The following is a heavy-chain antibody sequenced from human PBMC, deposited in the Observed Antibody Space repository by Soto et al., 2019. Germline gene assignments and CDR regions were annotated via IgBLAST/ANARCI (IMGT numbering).Heavy chain of an antibody. Sequence: ASVKVSCKASGYTFTSYYMHWVRQAPGQGLEWMGIINPSGGSTSYAQKFQGRVTMTRDTSTSTVYMELSSLRSEDTAVYYCARDKQLETNYYYYGMDVWGQGTTVTVSS. D-gene: IGHD6-6*01. CDR3: ARDKQLETNYYYYGMDV. CDR1: GYTFTSYY. V-gene: IGHV1-46*01. CDR2: INPSGGST. J-gene: IGHJ6*02.